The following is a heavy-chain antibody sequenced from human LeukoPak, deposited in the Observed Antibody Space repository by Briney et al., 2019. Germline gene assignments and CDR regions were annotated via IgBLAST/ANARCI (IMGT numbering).Heavy chain of an antibody. CDR1: GFTFSSYA. J-gene: IGHJ4*02. D-gene: IGHD3-3*01. V-gene: IGHV3-23*01. CDR3: AKVGSRGYDFWSGHPPFDY. Sequence: GGSLRLSCAASGFTFSSYATSWVRQAPGKGLEWVSAISGSGGSTYYADSVKGRFTISRDNSKNTLYLQMNSLRAEDTAVYYCAKVGSRGYDFWSGHPPFDYWGQGTLVTVSS. CDR2: ISGSGGST.